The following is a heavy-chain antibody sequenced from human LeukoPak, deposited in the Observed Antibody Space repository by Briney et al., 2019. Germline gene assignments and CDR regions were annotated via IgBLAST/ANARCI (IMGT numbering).Heavy chain of an antibody. CDR1: GFTCSSYS. V-gene: IGHV3-48*01. CDR2: ISSSSTI. D-gene: IGHD4-11*01. Sequence: GGSLRLSCAASGFTCSSYSMNLVRQATGKGLEWVSYISSSSTIYYADSVKGRFTISRDNAKNSLYLQMNSLRAEDTAVYYCARDNSNYVEVGDYWGQGTLVTVSS. CDR3: ARDNSNYVEVGDY. J-gene: IGHJ4*02.